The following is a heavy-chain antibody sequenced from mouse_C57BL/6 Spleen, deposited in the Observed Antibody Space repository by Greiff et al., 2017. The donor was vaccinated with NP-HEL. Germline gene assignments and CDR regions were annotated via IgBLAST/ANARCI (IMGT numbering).Heavy chain of an antibody. D-gene: IGHD1-1*02. V-gene: IGHV1-26*01. CDR1: GYTFTDYY. CDR2: INPNNGGT. CDR3: AREGGSYDAMDY. Sequence: EVQLQQSGPELVKPGASVKISCKASGYTFTDYYMNWVKQSHGKSLEWIGDINPNNGGTSYNQKFKGKATLTVDKSSSTAYMELRSLTSEDSAVYYCAREGGSYDAMDYWGQGTSVTVSS. J-gene: IGHJ4*01.